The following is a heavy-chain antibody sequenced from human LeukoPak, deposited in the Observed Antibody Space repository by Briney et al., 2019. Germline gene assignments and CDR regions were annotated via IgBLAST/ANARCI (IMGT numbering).Heavy chain of an antibody. CDR1: GFTFSDYY. J-gene: IGHJ5*02. V-gene: IGHV3-11*01. CDR3: ARLKGTVVPTSLDP. D-gene: IGHD2-2*01. CDR2: ISSSGSTI. Sequence: GGSLRLSCAASGFTFSDYYMSWIRQAPGKGLEWVSYISSSGSTIYYADSVRGRFTISRDNAKNSLYLQMNSLRAEDTAVYYCARLKGTVVPTSLDPWGQGTLVTVSS.